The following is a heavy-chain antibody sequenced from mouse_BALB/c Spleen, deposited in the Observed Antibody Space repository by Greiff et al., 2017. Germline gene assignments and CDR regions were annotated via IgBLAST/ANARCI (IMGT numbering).Heavy chain of an antibody. D-gene: IGHD2-4*01. CDR2: ISSGGST. CDR1: GFTFSSYA. V-gene: IGHV5-6-5*01. CDR3: ARVGAIYYDYGIYYYSIDY. J-gene: IGHJ4*01. Sequence: EVKLMESGGGLVQPGGSLKLSCAASGFTFSSYAMSWVRQTPEKRLEWVASISSGGSTYYPDSVKGRFTISRDNARNILYLQMSILRSEDTAMYYCARVGAIYYDYGIYYYSIDYWSQGTSVTVSS.